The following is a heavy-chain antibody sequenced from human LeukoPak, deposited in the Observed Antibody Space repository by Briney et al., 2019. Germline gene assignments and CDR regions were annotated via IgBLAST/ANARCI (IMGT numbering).Heavy chain of an antibody. CDR1: GLTFSSYG. CDR3: AKPPTAKYCSSTSCSYFDY. CDR2: ISYDGSNK. J-gene: IGHJ4*02. V-gene: IGHV3-30*18. Sequence: GGSLRLSWAASGLTFSSYGMHWVRQAPGKGLEWVAVISYDGSNKYYADSVKGRFTISRDNSKNTLYLQMNSLRAEDTAVYYCAKPPTAKYCSSTSCSYFDYWGQGTLVTVSS. D-gene: IGHD2-2*01.